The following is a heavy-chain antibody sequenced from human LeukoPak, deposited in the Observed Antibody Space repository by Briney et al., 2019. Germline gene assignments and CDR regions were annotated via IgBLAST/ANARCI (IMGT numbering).Heavy chain of an antibody. CDR1: GYTFTSYA. J-gene: IGHJ4*02. CDR2: INTNTGNP. CDR3: ARDMYYYDSSGPLGDFDY. Sequence: ASVNVSCKASGYTFTSYAMNWVRQAPGQGLEWMGWINTNTGNPTYAQGFTGRFVFSLDTSVSTAYLQISSLKAEDTAVYYCARDMYYYDSSGPLGDFDYWGQGTLVTVSS. D-gene: IGHD3-22*01. V-gene: IGHV7-4-1*02.